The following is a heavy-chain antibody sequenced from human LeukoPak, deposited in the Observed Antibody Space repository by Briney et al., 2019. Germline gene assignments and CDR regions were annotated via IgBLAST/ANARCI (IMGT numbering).Heavy chain of an antibody. CDR2: IKQDGSEK. J-gene: IGHJ4*02. CDR1: GFTFSSYW. Sequence: GGSLRLSCAASGFTFSSYWMSWVRQAPGKGLEWVANIKQDGSEKYYVDSVKGRFTISRDNAKNSLYLQMNSLRAEDTALYYCAKDSSKRGYYFDYWGQGTLVTVSS. V-gene: IGHV3-7*03. CDR3: AKDSSKRGYYFDY. D-gene: IGHD3-16*01.